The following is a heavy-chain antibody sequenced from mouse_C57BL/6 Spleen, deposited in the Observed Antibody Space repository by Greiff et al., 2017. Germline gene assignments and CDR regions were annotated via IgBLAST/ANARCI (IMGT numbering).Heavy chain of an antibody. CDR1: GYTFTSYW. Sequence: VQLQQSGTVLARPGASVKMSCKTSGYTFTSYWMHWVKQRPGQGLEWIGAIYPGNSDTSYNQKFKGKDKLTAVTSASTAYMGLSSLTNEDSAVYYCTRGGYYGNYPFDYWGQGTTLTVSS. CDR3: TRGGYYGNYPFDY. D-gene: IGHD2-1*01. J-gene: IGHJ2*01. V-gene: IGHV1-5*01. CDR2: IYPGNSDT.